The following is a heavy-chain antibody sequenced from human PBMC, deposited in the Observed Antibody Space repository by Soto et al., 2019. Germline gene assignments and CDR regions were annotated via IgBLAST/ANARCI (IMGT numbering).Heavy chain of an antibody. CDR2: IIPIFGTA. J-gene: IGHJ5*02. CDR3: ASRGSSSWFISGWFDP. D-gene: IGHD6-13*01. CDR1: GGTFSSYA. V-gene: IGHV1-69*12. Sequence: QVQLVQSGAEVKKPGSSVKVSCKASGGTFSSYAISWVRQAPGQGLEWMGGIIPIFGTANYAQKFQGRVTITADESTSTANMELSSLRSEDTAVYYCASRGSSSWFISGWFDPWGQGTLVTVSS.